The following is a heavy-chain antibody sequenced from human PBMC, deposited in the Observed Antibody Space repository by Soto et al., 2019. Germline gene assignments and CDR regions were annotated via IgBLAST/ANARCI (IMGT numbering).Heavy chain of an antibody. J-gene: IGHJ5*02. CDR1: GFTFSEYS. D-gene: IGHD3-9*01. Sequence: PGGSLRISCSASGFTFSEYSMHWVRQAPGKGLQYVSTISSDGDITYYADSVKGRFTISRDNSKNTLYLQMNSLRPEDTAVYYCVKVSTFYDILTGYYSTNFFDPWGQGTLVTV. CDR3: VKVSTFYDILTGYYSTNFFDP. CDR2: ISSDGDIT. V-gene: IGHV3-64D*06.